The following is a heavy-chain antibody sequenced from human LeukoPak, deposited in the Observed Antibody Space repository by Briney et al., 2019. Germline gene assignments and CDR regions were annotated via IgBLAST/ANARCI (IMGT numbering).Heavy chain of an antibody. Sequence: ASVKVSCKASGYTFTGYYIHWVRRAPGQGLEWMGWINPNSGGTNYAQKFQGRVTMTRDTSISTAYMELSRLRSDDTAVYYCASSPLPYYDILTGYPSQSFDYWGQGTLVTVSS. D-gene: IGHD3-9*01. CDR1: GYTFTGYY. CDR3: ASSPLPYYDILTGYPSQSFDY. CDR2: INPNSGGT. J-gene: IGHJ4*02. V-gene: IGHV1-2*02.